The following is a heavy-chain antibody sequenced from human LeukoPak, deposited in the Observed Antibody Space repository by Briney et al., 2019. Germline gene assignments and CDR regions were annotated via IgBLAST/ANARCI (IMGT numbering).Heavy chain of an antibody. J-gene: IGHJ4*02. CDR3: AKDDDNGAVYGGNSDY. Sequence: PGGSLRLSCAASGFTFSSYGMHWVRQAPGKGLEWVAFIRYDGSNKYYADSVKGRFTISRDNSKNTLYLQMNSLRAEDTAVYYCAKDDDNGAVYGGNSDYWGQGTLVTVSS. CDR2: IRYDGSNK. D-gene: IGHD4-23*01. V-gene: IGHV3-30*02. CDR1: GFTFSSYG.